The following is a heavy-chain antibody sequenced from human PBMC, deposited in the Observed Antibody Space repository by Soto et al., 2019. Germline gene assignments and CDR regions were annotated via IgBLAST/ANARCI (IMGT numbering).Heavy chain of an antibody. Sequence: QVQLQESGPGLVKPSETLSLTCTVSGGSISTYSWSWIRQPPGRGVEWIGYIYYSGNTNYTPSLKSRISISADTSKNQFSLRLSSVTAADTAVYYCARGGREIILGYYAMDVWGQGTTVTVSS. D-gene: IGHD3-10*01. CDR1: GGSISTYS. J-gene: IGHJ6*02. CDR2: IYYSGNT. CDR3: ARGGREIILGYYAMDV. V-gene: IGHV4-59*01.